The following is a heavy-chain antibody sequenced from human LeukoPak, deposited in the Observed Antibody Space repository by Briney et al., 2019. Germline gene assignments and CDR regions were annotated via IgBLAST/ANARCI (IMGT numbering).Heavy chain of an antibody. CDR2: IYSGGST. CDR1: GFTVSSNY. D-gene: IGHD1-20*01. Sequence: GGSLRLSCAASGFTVSSNYTSWVRQAPGKGLEWVSVIYSGGSTYYADSVKGRFTISRDNSKNTLYLQMNSLRAEDTAVYYCARVELTGIYDYWGQGTLVTVSS. J-gene: IGHJ4*02. CDR3: ARVELTGIYDY. V-gene: IGHV3-66*02.